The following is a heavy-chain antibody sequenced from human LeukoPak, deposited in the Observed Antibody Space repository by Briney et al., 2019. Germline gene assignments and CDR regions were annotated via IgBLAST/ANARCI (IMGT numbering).Heavy chain of an antibody. V-gene: IGHV4-39*02. J-gene: IGHJ4*02. CDR3: AKGGGIAARPGFGEY. Sequence: SETLSLTCTVSGGSISSSSYYWGWIRQSPGTGLEWIGEINHSGITNYNPALKNRLTTSLDTSNNHFARKLTSLTRKEKPVYYCAKGGGIAARPGFGEYWGQGSLVTVSS. CDR1: GGSISSSSYY. CDR2: INHSGIT. D-gene: IGHD6-6*01.